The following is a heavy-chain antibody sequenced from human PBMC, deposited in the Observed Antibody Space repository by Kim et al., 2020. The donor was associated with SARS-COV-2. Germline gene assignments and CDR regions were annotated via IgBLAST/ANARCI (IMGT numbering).Heavy chain of an antibody. Sequence: YNPSLKSRVTISVDTSKNQFSLKLSSVTAADTAVYYCARLYYGDNYYFDYWGQGTLVTISS. J-gene: IGHJ4*02. D-gene: IGHD4-17*01. V-gene: IGHV4-59*01. CDR3: ARLYYGDNYYFDY.